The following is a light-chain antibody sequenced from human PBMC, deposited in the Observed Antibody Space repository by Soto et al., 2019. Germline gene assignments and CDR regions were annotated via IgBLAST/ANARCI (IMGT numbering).Light chain of an antibody. Sequence: DIVMTQSPATLSVSPGERATLSCRASQSVGSDLAWYQHTPGQPPRLLIYGASTRATGIPGRFSGSGSGTELTLTIRSLQSEDFAVYFCQKYNNWPPWTFGHGTKVDIX. V-gene: IGKV3-15*01. CDR1: QSVGSD. J-gene: IGKJ1*01. CDR2: GAS. CDR3: QKYNNWPPWT.